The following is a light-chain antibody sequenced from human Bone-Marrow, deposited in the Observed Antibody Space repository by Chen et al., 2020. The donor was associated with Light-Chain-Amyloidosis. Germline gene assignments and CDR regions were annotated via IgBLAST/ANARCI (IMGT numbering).Light chain of an antibody. J-gene: IGLJ3*02. CDR3: QVWDRSSDRPV. CDR2: DYS. V-gene: IGLV3-21*02. CDR1: NIGSTS. Sequence: SYVLTQPSSLSVAPGQTATIACGGNNIGSTSAHWYQQTPGQAPLLVVYDYSDRPSGIPERLSGSNSGNTATLTISGVEAGDEADYYCQVWDRSSDRPVFGGGTKLTVL.